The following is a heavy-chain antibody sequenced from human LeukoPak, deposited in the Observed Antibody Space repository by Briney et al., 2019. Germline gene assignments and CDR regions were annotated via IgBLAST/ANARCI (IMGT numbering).Heavy chain of an antibody. V-gene: IGHV3-7*01. CDR3: ATGGGWYFDY. J-gene: IGHJ4*02. D-gene: IGHD6-19*01. Sequence: GGSLRLSCAASGFTFSNYWMNWVPQAPGKGLKWVASIGQDGSENYYVDSVKGRFTISRDNAKNSLYLQMNSLRLEDTAVYYCATGGGWYFDYWGQGALITASS. CDR1: GFTFSNYW. CDR2: IGQDGSEN.